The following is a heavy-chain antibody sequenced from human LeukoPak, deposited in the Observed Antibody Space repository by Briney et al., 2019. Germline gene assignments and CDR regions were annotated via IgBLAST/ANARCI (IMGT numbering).Heavy chain of an antibody. V-gene: IGHV4-38-2*02. CDR3: ARYTANTAGYSFDF. D-gene: IGHD3-22*01. J-gene: IGHJ4*02. CDR1: GYSISSGYY. Sequence: SETLSLTCTVSGYSISSGYYWSWIRQPPGKGLEWIATIHHSGVTYYNPSLKSLVTMSVDTSKNQFSLKLGSVTAAGTPVYYCARYTANTAGYSFDFWGQGALVTVSS. CDR2: IHHSGVT.